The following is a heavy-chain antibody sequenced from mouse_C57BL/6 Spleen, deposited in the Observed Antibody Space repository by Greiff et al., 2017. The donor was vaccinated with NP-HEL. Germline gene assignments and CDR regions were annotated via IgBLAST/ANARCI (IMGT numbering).Heavy chain of an antibody. D-gene: IGHD2-1*01. CDR3: ARNRGGNPFAY. Sequence: QVQLQQSGAELMKPGASVKLSCKATGYTFTGYWIEWVKQRPGHGLEWIGEILPGSGSTNSNEKFKGKATFTADTSSNTAYMQLSSLTTEDSAIYYCARNRGGNPFAYWGQGTLVTVSA. CDR2: ILPGSGST. CDR1: GYTFTGYW. J-gene: IGHJ3*01. V-gene: IGHV1-9*01.